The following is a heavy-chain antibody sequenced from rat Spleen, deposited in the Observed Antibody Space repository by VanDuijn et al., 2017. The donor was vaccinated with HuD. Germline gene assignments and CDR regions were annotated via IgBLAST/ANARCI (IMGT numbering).Heavy chain of an antibody. Sequence: EVQLVESDGGLVQPGRSLKLSCAASGFTFSDYYMAWVRQAPKKGLEWVASISYEGSSTYYGDSVKGRFTISRDNAKSTLYLQMNSLRSEDTATYYCARHFDWEWYFDFWGPGTMVTVSS. V-gene: IGHV5-22*01. CDR3: ARHFDWEWYFDF. D-gene: IGHD5-1*01. CDR2: ISYEGSST. CDR1: GFTFSDYY. J-gene: IGHJ1*01.